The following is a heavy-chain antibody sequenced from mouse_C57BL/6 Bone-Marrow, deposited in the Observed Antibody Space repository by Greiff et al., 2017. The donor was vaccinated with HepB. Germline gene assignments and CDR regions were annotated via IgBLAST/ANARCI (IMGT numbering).Heavy chain of an antibody. CDR2: INPYNGGT. V-gene: IGHV1-19*01. CDR3: ASELGPGY. Sequence: VQLQQSGPVLVKPGASVKMSCKASGYTFTDYYMNWVKQSHGKSLEWIGVINPYNGGTSYNQKFKGKATLTADKSSSTAYMELRSLTSEDSAVYFCASELGPGYWGQGTTLTVSS. D-gene: IGHD4-1*01. J-gene: IGHJ2*01. CDR1: GYTFTDYY.